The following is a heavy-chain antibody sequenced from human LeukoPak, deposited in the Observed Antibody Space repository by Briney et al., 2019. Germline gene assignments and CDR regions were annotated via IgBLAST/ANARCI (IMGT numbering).Heavy chain of an antibody. V-gene: IGHV1-8*01. CDR3: ARGNYYGNDVYDAFDI. CDR1: GYTFTNYD. D-gene: IGHD3-10*01. CDR2: MNPNSANT. J-gene: IGHJ3*02. Sequence: ASVKVSCKASGYTFTNYDINWVRQAPGQGLEWMGWMNPNSANTGYAPEFLGRVTMTSDTSISTAYMDLSSLRSEDTAKYYCARGNYYGNDVYDAFDIWGQGTMVTVSS.